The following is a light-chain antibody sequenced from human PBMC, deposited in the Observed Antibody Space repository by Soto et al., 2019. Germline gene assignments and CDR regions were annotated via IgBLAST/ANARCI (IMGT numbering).Light chain of an antibody. V-gene: IGLV1-40*01. J-gene: IGLJ1*01. CDR3: SLYTSENAYV. CDR2: GDN. CDR1: TSNIGAPYD. Sequence: QSVLTQPPSVSGAPGQRVSISCTGSTSNIGAPYDVHWYQHLPGTAPKLLIYGDNNRPSGVPDRFSGSKSGTSASLAITRLQAADEADYYCSLYTSENAYVFGTGTKVTVL.